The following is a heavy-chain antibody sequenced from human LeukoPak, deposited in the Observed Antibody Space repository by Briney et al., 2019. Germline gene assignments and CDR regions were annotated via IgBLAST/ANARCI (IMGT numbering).Heavy chain of an antibody. Sequence: PSETLSLTCAVYGGSFSGYYWSWIRQPPGKGLEWIGEINHSGSTNYNPSLKSRVSISVDTSKNQFSLKLSSVTAADTAVYYCARILSASGGYKFDSWGQGTLVTVSS. V-gene: IGHV4-34*01. CDR2: INHSGST. CDR1: GGSFSGYY. J-gene: IGHJ4*02. D-gene: IGHD3-22*01. CDR3: ARILSASGGYKFDS.